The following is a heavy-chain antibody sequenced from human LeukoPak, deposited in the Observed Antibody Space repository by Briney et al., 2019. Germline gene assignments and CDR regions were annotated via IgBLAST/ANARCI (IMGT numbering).Heavy chain of an antibody. CDR3: ARDLYGGYFDF. Sequence: PSETLSLTCTVSGGSIDTYFWTWFRQPPGKGLEWIGYISYNGNTNYNSPLKSRVTISVDTSKNHFSLNLSSVTAADTAVYYCARDLYGGYFDFWGRGTLVTVSS. J-gene: IGHJ2*01. V-gene: IGHV4-59*01. CDR1: GGSIDTYF. D-gene: IGHD2-8*01. CDR2: ISYNGNT.